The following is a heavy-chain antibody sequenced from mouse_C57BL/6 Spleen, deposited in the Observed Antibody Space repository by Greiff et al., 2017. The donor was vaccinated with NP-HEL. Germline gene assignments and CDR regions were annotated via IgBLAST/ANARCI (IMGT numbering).Heavy chain of an antibody. CDR1: GFTFSSYA. D-gene: IGHD1-2*01. CDR2: ISDGGSYT. Sequence: EVMLVESGGGLVKPGGSLKLSCAASGFTFSSYAMSWVRQTPEKRLEWVATISDGGSYTYYPDNVKGRFTISRDNAKNNLYLQMSHLKSEDTAMYYCAREATWTMDYWGQGTSVTVSS. J-gene: IGHJ4*01. V-gene: IGHV5-4*01. CDR3: AREATWTMDY.